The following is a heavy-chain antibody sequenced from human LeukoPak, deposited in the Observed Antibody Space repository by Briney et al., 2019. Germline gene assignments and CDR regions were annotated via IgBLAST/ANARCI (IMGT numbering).Heavy chain of an antibody. CDR1: GFTFSSYW. D-gene: IGHD7-27*01. CDR2: IKQDGSEK. CDR3: ARDRSSTWGTHLDY. J-gene: IGHJ4*02. Sequence: GGSLRLSCAPSGFTFSSYWMGWVRQAPGKGLEWVANIKQDGSEKYYVDSVKGRFTISRDNAKNSLYLQMNSLRAEDTAVYYCARDRSSTWGTHLDYWGQGTLVTVSS. V-gene: IGHV3-7*03.